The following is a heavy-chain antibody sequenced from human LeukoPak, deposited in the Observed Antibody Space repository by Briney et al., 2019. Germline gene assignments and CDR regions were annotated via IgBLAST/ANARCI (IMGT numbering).Heavy chain of an antibody. J-gene: IGHJ6*03. CDR3: ARRGIAVAGSYYYYYMDV. V-gene: IGHV4-59*08. D-gene: IGHD6-19*01. CDR2: IYYSGST. CDR1: GGSISSYY. Sequence: SETLSLTCTVSGGSISSYYWSWIRQPPGKGLEWIGYIYYSGSTNYNPSLKSRVTISVDTSKNQFSLKLSSVTAADTAVYYCARRGIAVAGSYYYYYMDVWGKGTTVTVSS.